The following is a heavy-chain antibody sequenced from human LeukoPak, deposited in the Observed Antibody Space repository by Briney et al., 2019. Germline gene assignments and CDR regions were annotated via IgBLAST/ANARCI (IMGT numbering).Heavy chain of an antibody. V-gene: IGHV4-61*02. Sequence: PSETLSLTCTVSGGSFSSGLYYWTWVRPPAREGLGWIGRIYISGSTNYNPSLKSRVTISRDTSKNEFSLKLSSVTAADTAVYYCARDSRRDGYNLDYWGRGTLVTVSS. D-gene: IGHD5-24*01. CDR1: GGSFSSGLYY. J-gene: IGHJ4*02. CDR2: IYISGST. CDR3: ARDSRRDGYNLDY.